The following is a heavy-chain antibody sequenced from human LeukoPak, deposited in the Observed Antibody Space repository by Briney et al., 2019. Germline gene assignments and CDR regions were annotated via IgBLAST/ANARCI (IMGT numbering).Heavy chain of an antibody. J-gene: IGHJ5*02. V-gene: IGHV1-18*01. Sequence: ASVKVSCKASGYTFTNYGFSWVRQAPGQGLEWMGWISAYNGNTNYAQKLQGRVTMTTDTSTSTDYMELRSLRSDDTAVYYCARVKVRGAARPDSWFDPWGQGTLVTVSS. D-gene: IGHD6-6*01. CDR1: GYTFTNYG. CDR2: ISAYNGNT. CDR3: ARVKVRGAARPDSWFDP.